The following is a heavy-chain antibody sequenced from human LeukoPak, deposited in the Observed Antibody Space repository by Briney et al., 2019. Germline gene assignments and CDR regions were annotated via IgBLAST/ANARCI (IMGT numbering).Heavy chain of an antibody. Sequence: SQTLSLTCAISGDRVSSNTASWNWIRQSPSRGLEWLGRTYYRSKWYNDYAVSVKSRLTINPDTSKNHFSLQLNSVTPEDTGIYYCARDQDGMDVWGQGTTVTVSS. J-gene: IGHJ6*02. CDR1: GDRVSSNTAS. V-gene: IGHV6-1*01. CDR3: ARDQDGMDV. CDR2: TYYRSKWYN.